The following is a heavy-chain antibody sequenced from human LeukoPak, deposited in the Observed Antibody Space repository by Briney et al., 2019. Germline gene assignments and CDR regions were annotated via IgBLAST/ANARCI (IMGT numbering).Heavy chain of an antibody. CDR2: ISYDGSSR. CDR3: ATTGSFVFDY. Sequence: GGSLRLSCIASGFTFSGSWMHWVRQVPGKGLEWVATISYDGSSRYYADSVKGPFTISRDNSKNTLYLQMHSLRPEDTAIYYCATTGSFVFDYWGQGTLVTVSS. V-gene: IGHV3-30*03. D-gene: IGHD1-14*01. CDR1: GFTFSGSW. J-gene: IGHJ4*02.